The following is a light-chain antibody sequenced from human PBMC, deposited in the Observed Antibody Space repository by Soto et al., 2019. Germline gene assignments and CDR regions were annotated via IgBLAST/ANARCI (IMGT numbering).Light chain of an antibody. V-gene: IGKV3-15*01. CDR1: QSVSSN. J-gene: IGKJ1*01. CDR3: QQYNNCPPWT. CDR2: GAS. Sequence: EIVMTQSPATLSVSPGERATLSCRSSQSVSSNLAWYQQKPGQAPRLLIYGASTRATGIPARFSGSGSGTEFTLTISSLQYEDFSVYYCQQYNNCPPWTVGQGTKVDIK.